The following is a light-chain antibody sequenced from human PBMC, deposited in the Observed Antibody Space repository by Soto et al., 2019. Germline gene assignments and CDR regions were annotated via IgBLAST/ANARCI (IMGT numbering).Light chain of an antibody. Sequence: EVVLTQSPGTLSLSPGERATLSCRASQIVTINSLAWYQQKPGQPPRLLIYAASTRHSAIPDRFSGSGSGSDFTLTISRLQPEDFALYYCQQYGDSPFTFGPGTRVDVK. CDR2: AAS. J-gene: IGKJ3*01. CDR1: QIVTINS. CDR3: QQYGDSPFT. V-gene: IGKV3-20*01.